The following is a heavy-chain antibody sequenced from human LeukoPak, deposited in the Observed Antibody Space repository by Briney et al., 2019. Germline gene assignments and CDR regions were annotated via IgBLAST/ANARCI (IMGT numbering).Heavy chain of an antibody. J-gene: IGHJ5*02. CDR1: GYTFTGYY. CDR3: ARVPGGINNWFDP. CDR2: INPNSGGT. V-gene: IGHV1-2*02. D-gene: IGHD4-23*01. Sequence: ASVKVSCKASGYTFTGYYMHWVRQAPGQGLEWMGWINPNSGGTNYAQKFQGRVTMTRDTSISTAYMELSRLRSDDTAVYYCARVPGGINNWFDPWGQGTLVTVSS.